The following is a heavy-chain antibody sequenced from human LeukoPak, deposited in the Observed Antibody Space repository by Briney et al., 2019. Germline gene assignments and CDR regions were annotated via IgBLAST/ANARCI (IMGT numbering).Heavy chain of an antibody. CDR1: GFTFSSYA. CDR3: ARGNWAHYASGIYGMDV. Sequence: PGGSLRLSCAASGFTFSSYAMSWVRQAPGKGLEWVSAISGSGGSTYYADSVKGRFTISRDNSKNTLYLQMNSLRAEDTAVYFCARGNWAHYASGIYGMDVWGQGTTVTVSS. D-gene: IGHD3-10*01. CDR2: ISGSGGST. V-gene: IGHV3-23*01. J-gene: IGHJ6*02.